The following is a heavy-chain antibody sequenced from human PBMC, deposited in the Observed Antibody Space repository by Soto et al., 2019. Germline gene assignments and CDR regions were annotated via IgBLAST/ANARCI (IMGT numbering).Heavy chain of an antibody. D-gene: IGHD4-17*01. CDR1: GGSISSGGYY. J-gene: IGHJ3*02. CDR3: ARASYGDYSFDI. V-gene: IGHV4-31*03. CDR2: IYYSGST. Sequence: QVQLQESGPGLVKPSQTLSLTCTVSGGSISSGGYYWSWIRQHPGKGLEWIGYIYYSGSTYYNPSLQSRXXIXVXXSQNQFSLKLSSVTAADTAVYYCARASYGDYSFDIWGQGTMVTVSS.